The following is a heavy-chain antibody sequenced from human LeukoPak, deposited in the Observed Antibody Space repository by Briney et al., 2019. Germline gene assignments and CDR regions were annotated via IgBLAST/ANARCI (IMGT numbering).Heavy chain of an antibody. CDR2: IYPGDSDT. V-gene: IGHV5-51*01. J-gene: IGHJ3*02. Sequence: GESLKISCHGSGYSFTSYWIGWVRQMPGKGLDWMGIIYPGDSDTRYSPSFQGQVTISADKSISTAYLQCSSLKASDTAMYYCARLNFAVDTAMVISSEDGAFDIWGQGTMVTVSS. D-gene: IGHD5-18*01. CDR1: GYSFTSYW. CDR3: ARLNFAVDTAMVISSEDGAFDI.